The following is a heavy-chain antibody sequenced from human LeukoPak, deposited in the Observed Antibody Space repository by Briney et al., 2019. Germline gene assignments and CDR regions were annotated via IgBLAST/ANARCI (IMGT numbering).Heavy chain of an antibody. D-gene: IGHD1-26*01. CDR1: GGSVSSYY. CDR3: ARDGRGSYYHADY. CDR2: LSHSGST. J-gene: IGHJ4*02. V-gene: IGHV4-59*02. Sequence: ESSEALSLTCTVSGGSVSSYYWSWIRRPPGRGLEWIAYLSHSGSTSYNPSLRSRVTISVDTSKNQFSLNLTSVTAADTAVYYCARDGRGSYYHADYWGQGTLVTVSS.